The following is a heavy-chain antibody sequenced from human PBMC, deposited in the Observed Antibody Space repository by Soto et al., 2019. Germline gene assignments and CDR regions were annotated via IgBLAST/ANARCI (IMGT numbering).Heavy chain of an antibody. D-gene: IGHD3-22*01. CDR3: ARGGLWNYYDSSGYSDAFDI. J-gene: IGHJ3*02. CDR2: ICPGYSNI. CDR1: GYIFTDHC. V-gene: IGHV5-51*01. Sequence: GSLKISCKGSGYIFTDHCIVWVRQMAGKGLEWVGIICPGYSNIIYSPSVQGQVTISADMSISTAYLQWSSLKASDTAMYYCARGGLWNYYDSSGYSDAFDIWGQGTMVTVSS.